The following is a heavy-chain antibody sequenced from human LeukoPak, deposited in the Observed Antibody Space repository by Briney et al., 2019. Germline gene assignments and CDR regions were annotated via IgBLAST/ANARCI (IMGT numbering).Heavy chain of an antibody. J-gene: IGHJ4*02. CDR1: GGSINNYY. CDR3: ARGGDYGDLRYFDY. D-gene: IGHD4-17*01. V-gene: IGHV4-59*01. Sequence: SETLSLTCTVPGGSINNYYWSWIRQPPAKGLEWIGYIYYRGSTNYNPSLKSRDTFSEDTSQNQFSLKVNAVTAAHTAVYYCARGGDYGDLRYFDYWGQGTLVTVSS. CDR2: IYYRGST.